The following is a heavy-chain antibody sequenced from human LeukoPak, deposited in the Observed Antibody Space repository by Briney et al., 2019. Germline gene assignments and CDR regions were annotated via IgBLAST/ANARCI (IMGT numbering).Heavy chain of an antibody. CDR2: ISSSSSYI. J-gene: IGHJ3*02. D-gene: IGHD2-15*01. V-gene: IGHV3-21*01. CDR3: ARASGYCSGGSCYEAFDI. CDR1: GFTFSSYS. Sequence: GGSLRLSCAASGFTFSSYSMNWVRQAPGKGLEWVSSISSSSSYIYYAGSVKGRFTISRDNAKNSLYLQMNSLRAEDTAVYYCARASGYCSGGSCYEAFDIWGQGTMVTVSS.